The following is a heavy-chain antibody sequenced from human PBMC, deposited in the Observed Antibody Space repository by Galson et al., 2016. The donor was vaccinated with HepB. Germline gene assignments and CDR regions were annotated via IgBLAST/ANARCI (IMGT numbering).Heavy chain of an antibody. J-gene: IGHJ4*03. CDR2: ISVYNGNT. CDR3: ARDSDCSGGNCYFYS. Sequence: SVKVSCKASGYTFSAYGTTWVRQAPGQGLEWMGWISVYNGNTNYAQRFRGRVTMTTDTSTSTAYMELRSLRSDDTAVYYCARDSDCSGGNCYFYSWGQGTLVTVSS. CDR1: GYTFSAYG. D-gene: IGHD2-15*01. V-gene: IGHV1-18*01.